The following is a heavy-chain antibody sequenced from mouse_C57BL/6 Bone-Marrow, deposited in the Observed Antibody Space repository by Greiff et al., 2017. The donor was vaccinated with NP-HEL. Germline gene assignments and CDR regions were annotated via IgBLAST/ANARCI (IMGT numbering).Heavy chain of an antibody. V-gene: IGHV5-6*01. CDR3: ARDVCYGSSAFAY. CDR1: GFTFSSYG. CDR2: ISSGGSYT. Sequence: EVQLVESGADLVKPGASLKLSCAASGFTFSSYGMSWVRQTPDKRLEWVATISSGGSYTYYPDSVKGRSTISRDNSTNTPYLQLSSLKSEDTAMYYCARDVCYGSSAFAYGGRGTGVTVSA. D-gene: IGHD1-1*01. J-gene: IGHJ3*01.